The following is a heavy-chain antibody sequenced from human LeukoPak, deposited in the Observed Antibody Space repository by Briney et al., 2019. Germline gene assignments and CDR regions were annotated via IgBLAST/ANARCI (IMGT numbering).Heavy chain of an antibody. V-gene: IGHV1-69*13. CDR3: ANTRDGYNGNYFDC. Sequence: GASVKVSCKASGGTFSSYAISWVRQAPGQGLEWMGGIIPIFGTANYAQKFQGRVTITADESTSTAYMELSSLRSEDTAVYYCANTRDGYNGNYFDCWGQGTLVTVSS. CDR1: GGTFSSYA. J-gene: IGHJ4*02. CDR2: IIPIFGTA. D-gene: IGHD5-24*01.